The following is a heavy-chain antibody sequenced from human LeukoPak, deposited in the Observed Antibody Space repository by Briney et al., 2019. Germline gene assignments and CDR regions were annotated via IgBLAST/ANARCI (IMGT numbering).Heavy chain of an antibody. Sequence: ASVKVSCKASGYTFTGYYMHWVRQAPGQGLEWMGRINPNSGGTNYAQKFQGRVTMTRDTSISTAYMELSRLRSDDTAVYYCATRGYCGYVWVDYWGQGTLVTVSS. J-gene: IGHJ4*02. CDR2: INPNSGGT. D-gene: IGHD5-12*01. CDR3: ATRGYCGYVWVDY. V-gene: IGHV1-2*06. CDR1: GYTFTGYY.